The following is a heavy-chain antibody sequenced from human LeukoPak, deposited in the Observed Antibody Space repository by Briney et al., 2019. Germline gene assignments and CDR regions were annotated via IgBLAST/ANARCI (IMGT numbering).Heavy chain of an antibody. J-gene: IGHJ4*02. CDR3: AKPMYYYDSSGYRIGAYYFDY. CDR1: GFTFSSYA. D-gene: IGHD3-22*01. CDR2: ISGSGGST. Sequence: PGGSLRLSCAASGFTFSSYAMSWVPQAPGKGLEWVSAISGSGGSTYYADSVKGRFTISRDNSKNTLYLQMNSLRAEDTAVYYCAKPMYYYDSSGYRIGAYYFDYWGQGTLVTVSS. V-gene: IGHV3-23*01.